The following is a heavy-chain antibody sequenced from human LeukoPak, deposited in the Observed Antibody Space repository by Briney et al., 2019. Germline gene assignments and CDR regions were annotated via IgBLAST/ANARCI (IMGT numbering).Heavy chain of an antibody. Sequence: PGGSLRLSCAASGFTFSTYSMTWVRQAPGKGLEWVSYISSSSTIYYGGSVKGRFTVSRDNAKNSLYLQMSSLRAEDTAVYYCAKHLGGSGYSGYDLPHYYYYYMDVWGKGTTVTVSS. J-gene: IGHJ6*03. D-gene: IGHD5-12*01. CDR2: ISSSSTI. CDR3: AKHLGGSGYSGYDLPHYYYYYMDV. V-gene: IGHV3-48*01. CDR1: GFTFSTYS.